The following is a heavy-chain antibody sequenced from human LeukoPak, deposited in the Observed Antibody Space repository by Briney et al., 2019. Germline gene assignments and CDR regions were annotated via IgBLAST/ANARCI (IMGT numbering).Heavy chain of an antibody. D-gene: IGHD6-19*01. Sequence: SGPMLVKPTQTLTLTCTFSGFSLNTSGVGVGWIRQPPGKALEWLALIYWNDDKRYSPSLKSRLTITKGTSKNQVVLTMTNMDPVDTATYYCAHSQTRWSGTGWVRDGMDVWGQGTTVTVSS. J-gene: IGHJ6*02. CDR2: IYWNDDK. CDR1: GFSLNTSGVG. CDR3: AHSQTRWSGTGWVRDGMDV. V-gene: IGHV2-5*01.